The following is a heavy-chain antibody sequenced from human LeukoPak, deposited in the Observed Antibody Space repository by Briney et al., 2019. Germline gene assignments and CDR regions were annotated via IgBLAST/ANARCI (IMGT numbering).Heavy chain of an antibody. CDR1: GGSISSGSYY. J-gene: IGHJ3*02. D-gene: IGHD6-13*01. Sequence: PSQTLSLTCSVSGGSISSGSYYWTWLRQPAGKGLEWIGRMHTSGNKNYNVSLKSRLTISVDSSKNQFSLKLSSVTAADTAVYYCAREMAAAGTGEDAFDIWGQGTMVTVSS. V-gene: IGHV4-61*02. CDR2: MHTSGNK. CDR3: AREMAAAGTGEDAFDI.